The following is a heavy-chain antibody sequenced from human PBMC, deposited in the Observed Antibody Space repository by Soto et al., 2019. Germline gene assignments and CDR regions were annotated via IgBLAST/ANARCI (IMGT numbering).Heavy chain of an antibody. CDR2: ISRSGTT. Sequence: QVQLQQWGAGLLKPSETLSLSCAVYGGSFNDNYYTWFRQPPGKGLEWIGEISRSGTTKYIPSLKSRAAISFDTSKNQVSLKVTSVTAADTAVYYCATSLWFGTQPELWGQGALVTVSS. D-gene: IGHD3-10*01. V-gene: IGHV4-34*01. CDR3: ATSLWFGTQPEL. CDR1: GGSFNDNY. J-gene: IGHJ4*02.